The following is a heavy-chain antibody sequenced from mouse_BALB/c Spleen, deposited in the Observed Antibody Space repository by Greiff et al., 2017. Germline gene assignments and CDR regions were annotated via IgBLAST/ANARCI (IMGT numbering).Heavy chain of an antibody. Sequence: VQLQQSGAELVKPGASVKLSCTASGFNIKDTYMHWVKQRPEQGLEWIGRIDPANGNTKYDPKFQGKATITADTSSNTAYLQLSSLTSEDTAVYYCARRVAKDWYFDVWGAGTTVTVSS. J-gene: IGHJ1*01. CDR2: IDPANGNT. CDR1: GFNIKDTY. V-gene: IGHV14-3*02. CDR3: ARRVAKDWYFDV. D-gene: IGHD1-1*02.